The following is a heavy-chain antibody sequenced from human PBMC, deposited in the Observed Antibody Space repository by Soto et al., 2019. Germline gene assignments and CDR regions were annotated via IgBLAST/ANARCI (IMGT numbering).Heavy chain of an antibody. CDR3: VKAVYLLEFDY. Sequence: VGSLRLSCAASGFTFSSYAMTWVRQAPGKGLEWVSTISGTGTTTYYADSVKGRFTISRDNSKNTLYLQMNSLRTEDTAVYYCVKAVYLLEFDYCGQGTLVTVSS. J-gene: IGHJ4*02. CDR2: ISGTGTTT. CDR1: GFTFSSYA. D-gene: IGHD2-8*01. V-gene: IGHV3-23*01.